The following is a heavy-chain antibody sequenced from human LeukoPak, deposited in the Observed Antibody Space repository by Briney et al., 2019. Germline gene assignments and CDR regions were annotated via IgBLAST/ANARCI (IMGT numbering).Heavy chain of an antibody. Sequence: GGSLRLSCVASGFTFSDYYMSWVRQPPGKGLEWVANIKQDGSEKYYVDSVKGRFTISRDNAKNSLYLQMNSLRAEDTAVYYCAELGITMIGGVWGKGTTVTISS. V-gene: IGHV3-7*01. J-gene: IGHJ6*04. CDR2: IKQDGSEK. CDR1: GFTFSDYY. CDR3: AELGITMIGGV. D-gene: IGHD3-10*02.